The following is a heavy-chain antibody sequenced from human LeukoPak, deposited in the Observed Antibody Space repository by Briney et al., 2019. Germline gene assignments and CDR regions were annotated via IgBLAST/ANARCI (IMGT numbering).Heavy chain of an antibody. Sequence: KSSETLSLTCAVSGGSISTYYWSWIRQPPGKGLEWIGYISYTGSTNYNPSLKSRVIISVDTSKNQFSLKLSSVTAADTAVYYCARDSSGWYADYWGQGILVTVSS. D-gene: IGHD6-19*01. J-gene: IGHJ4*02. V-gene: IGHV4-59*01. CDR2: ISYTGST. CDR3: ARDSSGWYADY. CDR1: GGSISTYY.